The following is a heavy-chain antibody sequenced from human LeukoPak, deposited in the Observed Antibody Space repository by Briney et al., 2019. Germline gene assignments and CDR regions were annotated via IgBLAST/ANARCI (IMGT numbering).Heavy chain of an antibody. V-gene: IGHV3-23*01. D-gene: IGHD6-13*01. J-gene: IGHJ5*02. CDR2: ITGYGAT. CDR1: GFTFSNFA. Sequence: GGSLRLSCAATGFTFSNFAMMWVRQAPGTGLQWVSTITGYGATFYADSVRGRFTIFRDTSMNPLFLQMNSLGAEDTAVYYCAKGAAAGKVGWFDPWGQGTLVTVSS. CDR3: AKGAAAGKVGWFDP.